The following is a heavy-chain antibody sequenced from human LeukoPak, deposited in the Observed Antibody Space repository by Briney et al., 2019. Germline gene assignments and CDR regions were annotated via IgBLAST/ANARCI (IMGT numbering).Heavy chain of an antibody. CDR1: GFTFSDYY. J-gene: IGHJ4*02. Sequence: PGGSLRLSCAASGFTFSDYYMSWIRQAPGKGLEWVSYISSSGSTIYYADSVKGRFTISRDNAKNSLYLQMNSLRAEDTAVYYCAKDLLRVLRVFDYWGQGTLVTVSS. CDR3: AKDLLRVLRVFDY. D-gene: IGHD2-15*01. CDR2: ISSSGSTI. V-gene: IGHV3-11*01.